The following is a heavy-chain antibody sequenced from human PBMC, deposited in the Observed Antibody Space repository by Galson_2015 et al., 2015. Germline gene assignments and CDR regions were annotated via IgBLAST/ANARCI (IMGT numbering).Heavy chain of an antibody. J-gene: IGHJ4*02. CDR2: IWYDGSNK. V-gene: IGHV3-33*08. Sequence: SLRLSCAASGFTFSSYGMHWVRQAPGKGLEWVAVIWYDGSNKYYADSVKGRFTISRDNSKNTLYLQMNSLRAEDTAVYYCAREQGRRDGYNFVDYWGQGTLVTVSS. D-gene: IGHD5-24*01. CDR1: GFTFSSYG. CDR3: AREQGRRDGYNFVDY.